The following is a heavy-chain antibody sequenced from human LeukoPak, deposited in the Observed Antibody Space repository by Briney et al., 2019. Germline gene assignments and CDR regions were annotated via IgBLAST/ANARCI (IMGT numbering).Heavy chain of an antibody. J-gene: IGHJ4*02. CDR3: AEDPRGFDGYNCSLSLPACDS. Sequence: GGSLRLSCAVSGFTFSDYAMSWVRQAPGKGLEWISSIGGSSYKTIYADYVKGRFTNSRDNSSNTLNLQMNSLRAEDTELYYCAEDPRGFDGYNCSLSLPACDSWGRGTLVTVSS. CDR1: GFTFSDYA. D-gene: IGHD5-24*01. CDR2: IGGSSYKT. V-gene: IGHV3-23*01.